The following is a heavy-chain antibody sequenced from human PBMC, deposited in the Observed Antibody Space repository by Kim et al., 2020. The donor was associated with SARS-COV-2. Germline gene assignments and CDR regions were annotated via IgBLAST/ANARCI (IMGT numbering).Heavy chain of an antibody. CDR3: ARVNSGSYFGHFDY. J-gene: IGHJ4*02. V-gene: IGHV3-30*01. Sequence: AASVKGRFTNSRDNSKSTLYLQMNSLRAEDTAVYYCARVNSGSYFGHFDYWGQGTLVTVSS. D-gene: IGHD1-26*01.